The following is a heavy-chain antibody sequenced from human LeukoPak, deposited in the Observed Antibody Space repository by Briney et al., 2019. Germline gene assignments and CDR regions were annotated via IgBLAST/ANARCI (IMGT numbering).Heavy chain of an antibody. J-gene: IGHJ4*02. CDR3: ARGRPHGNDY. Sequence: GSLRLSSAASGFTFSSYWMNWVRQAPGKGLVWVSRIASDGSSTTYADSVKGRFSISRDNAKNTLYLQMNSLRVEDTAVYYCARGRPHGNDYWGQGTLVTVSS. V-gene: IGHV3-74*01. D-gene: IGHD4-23*01. CDR2: IASDGSST. CDR1: GFTFSSYW.